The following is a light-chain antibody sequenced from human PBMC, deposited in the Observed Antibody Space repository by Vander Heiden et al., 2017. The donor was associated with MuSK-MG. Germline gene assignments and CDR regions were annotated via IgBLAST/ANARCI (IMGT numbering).Light chain of an antibody. CDR1: TSNIGSNS. Sequence: QSVLTQPPSASGTPGQRVTISCSGSTSNIGSNSVNWYQQLPGTAPRLLIDSNNQRPSGVPDRFSGSKSGTSASLAISGLQSEDEADYYCAAWDASLNGVVYGGGTKLTVL. CDR3: AAWDASLNGVV. CDR2: SNN. V-gene: IGLV1-44*01. J-gene: IGLJ2*01.